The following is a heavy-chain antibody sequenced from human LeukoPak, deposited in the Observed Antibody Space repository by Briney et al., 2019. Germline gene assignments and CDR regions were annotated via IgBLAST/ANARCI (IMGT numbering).Heavy chain of an antibody. J-gene: IGHJ4*02. CDR1: GFTFSSYS. CDR2: ISSSSSYI. V-gene: IGHV3-21*01. CDR3: ARDGRGHWDFDY. Sequence: PGGSLRLSCAASGFTFSSYSMNWGRQAPGKGLEWVSSISSSSSYIYYADSVKGRFTISRDNAKNSLYLQMNSLRAEDTAVYYCARDGRGHWDFDYWGQGTLVTVSS. D-gene: IGHD1-1*01.